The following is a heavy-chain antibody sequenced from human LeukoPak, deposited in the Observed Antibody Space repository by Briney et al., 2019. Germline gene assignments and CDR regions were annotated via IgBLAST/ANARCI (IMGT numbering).Heavy chain of an antibody. V-gene: IGHV3-7*03. CDR2: ITQGGSEK. Sequence: GGSLRLSCEASGFTLSNRWMTWVRQASGKGLEWVATITQGGSEKFYVDSVKGRFTISRGNAKNSLYLQMNSLRAEDTAVYYCARGGRTWLLFFDYWGQGTLVTVSS. CDR1: GFTLSNRW. J-gene: IGHJ4*02. CDR3: ARGGRTWLLFFDY. D-gene: IGHD3-3*01.